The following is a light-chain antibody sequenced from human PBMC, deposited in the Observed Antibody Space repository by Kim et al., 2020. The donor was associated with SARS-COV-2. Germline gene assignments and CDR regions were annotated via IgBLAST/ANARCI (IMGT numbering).Light chain of an antibody. Sequence: ASTGDRVTITVRASQSITNYLAWYQQKPGTAPKLLIYAASTLQSGVPSRFSGSGSGTDFTLTISSLQSEDFATYYCQQYYSYPLTFGEGTKVDIK. CDR3: QQYYSYPLT. J-gene: IGKJ1*01. CDR1: QSITNY. V-gene: IGKV1-8*01. CDR2: AAS.